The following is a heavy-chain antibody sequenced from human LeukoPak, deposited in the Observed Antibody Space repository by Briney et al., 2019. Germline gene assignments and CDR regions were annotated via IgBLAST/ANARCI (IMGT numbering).Heavy chain of an antibody. V-gene: IGHV4-59*01. CDR1: GGSISSYY. J-gene: IGHJ4*02. CDR3: ARVGGTRYFDY. Sequence: SETLSLTCTVSGGSISSYYWSWLRQPPGKGLEWIGYIYYTGGTNYNPSLKSRVTISVDTSKNQFSLKLSSVTAADTAVYYCARVGGTRYFDYWGQGTLVTVSS. CDR2: IYYTGGT. D-gene: IGHD1-26*01.